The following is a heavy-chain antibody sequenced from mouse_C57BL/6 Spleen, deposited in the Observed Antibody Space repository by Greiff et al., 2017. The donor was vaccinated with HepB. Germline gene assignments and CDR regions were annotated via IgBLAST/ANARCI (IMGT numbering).Heavy chain of an antibody. D-gene: IGHD1-1*01. J-gene: IGHJ2*01. CDR3: AREESSIIDY. Sequence: VQLQQSGPELVKPGASVKISCKASGYAFSSSWMNWVKQRPGKGLEWIGRIYPGDGDTNYNGKFKGKATLTADKSSSTAYMQLSSLTSEDSAVYFCAREESSIIDYWGQGTTRTVSS. CDR1: GYAFSSSW. V-gene: IGHV1-82*01. CDR2: IYPGDGDT.